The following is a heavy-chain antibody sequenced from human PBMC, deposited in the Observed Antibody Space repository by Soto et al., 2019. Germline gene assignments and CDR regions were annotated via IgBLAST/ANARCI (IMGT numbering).Heavy chain of an antibody. CDR2: ISGSGGST. CDR1: GFTFSSYA. J-gene: IGHJ6*02. Sequence: GGSLRLSCAASGFTFSSYAMSWVLQAPGKGLEWVSAISGSGGSTYYADSVKGRFTISRDNSKNTLYLQMNSLRAEDTAVYYCAKEGPDIVVVPASCIDVWGQGTTVPVS. D-gene: IGHD2-2*01. CDR3: AKEGPDIVVVPASCIDV. V-gene: IGHV3-23*01.